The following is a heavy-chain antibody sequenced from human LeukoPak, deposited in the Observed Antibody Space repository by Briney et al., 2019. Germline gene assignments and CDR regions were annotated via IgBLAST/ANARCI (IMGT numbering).Heavy chain of an antibody. Sequence: AGGSLRLSCAASGFTFTSYGMHWVRQAPGKGLEWVAFIRYDGSNKYYADSVKGRFTISRDNSKNTLYLQVNGLRIEDTAVYYCAGGISIPGDYWGQGTLVTVSS. J-gene: IGHJ4*02. CDR3: AGGISIPGDY. D-gene: IGHD2-21*01. CDR2: IRYDGSNK. V-gene: IGHV3-30*02. CDR1: GFTFTSYG.